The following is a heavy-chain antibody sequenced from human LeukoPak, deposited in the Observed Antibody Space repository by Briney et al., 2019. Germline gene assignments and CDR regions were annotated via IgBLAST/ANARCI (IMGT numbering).Heavy chain of an antibody. CDR2: ISSSGSTI. D-gene: IGHD2-2*01. CDR3: AKGGRFTMGDY. J-gene: IGHJ4*02. CDR1: GFTFSSYE. Sequence: GGSLRLSCAASGFTFSSYEMNWVRQAPGKGLEWVSYISSSGSTIYYADSVKGRFTISRDNSKNTLYLQMNSLRAEDTAVYYCAKGGRFTMGDYWGQGTLVTVSS. V-gene: IGHV3-48*03.